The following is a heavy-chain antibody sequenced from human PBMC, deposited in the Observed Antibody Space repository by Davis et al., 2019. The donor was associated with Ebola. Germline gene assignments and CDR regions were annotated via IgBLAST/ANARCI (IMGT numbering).Heavy chain of an antibody. D-gene: IGHD3-10*01. J-gene: IGHJ5*02. CDR2: INPNNGVA. CDR3: ARVGSSSWFDP. CDR1: GYTFTSYY. V-gene: IGHV1-2*06. Sequence: ASVKVSCKASGYTFTSYYMHWVRQAPGQGLEWMGRINPNNGVADYAQNFQGRVTMTTETSISTAYMELSRLRSDDTAVYYCARVGSSSWFDPWGQGTLVTVSS.